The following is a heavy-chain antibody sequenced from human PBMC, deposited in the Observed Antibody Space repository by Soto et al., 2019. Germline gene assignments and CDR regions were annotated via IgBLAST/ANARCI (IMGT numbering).Heavy chain of an antibody. CDR2: IKQDGSEK. Sequence: EVQLVESGGGLVQPGGSLRLSCAASGFTFSSYWMSWVRQAPGKGLEWVANIKQDGSEKYYVDSVKGRFTISRDNAKNSLYLQMNSLRAEDTAVYYCARDRLGAVAGIFDYWGQGTLVTVSS. CDR3: ARDRLGAVAGIFDY. D-gene: IGHD6-19*01. CDR1: GFTFSSYW. V-gene: IGHV3-7*01. J-gene: IGHJ4*02.